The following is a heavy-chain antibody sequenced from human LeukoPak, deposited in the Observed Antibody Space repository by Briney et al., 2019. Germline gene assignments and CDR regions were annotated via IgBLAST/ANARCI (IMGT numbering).Heavy chain of an antibody. V-gene: IGHV3-30*03. D-gene: IGHD1-14*01. CDR3: ARGLRILEYYFDY. J-gene: IGHJ4*02. CDR2: ISYDGSNK. CDR1: GFTFSTYW. Sequence: PGGSLRLSCAASGFTFSTYWMTWVRQAPGKGLEWVAVISYDGSNKYYADSVKGRFTISRDNSKNTLYLQMNSLRAEDTAVYYCARGLRILEYYFDYWGQGTLVTVSS.